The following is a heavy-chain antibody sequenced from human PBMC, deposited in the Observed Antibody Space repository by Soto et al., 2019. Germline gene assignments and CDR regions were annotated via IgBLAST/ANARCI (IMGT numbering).Heavy chain of an antibody. Sequence: GASVKVSCKASGYTFTSYAMHWVRQAPGQRLEWMGWINAGNGNTKYSQRFQGRVTITRATSASTAYMELSSLRSEDTAVYYCARSPGGPMTPGDYWGQGTLVTVSS. CDR1: GYTFTSYA. V-gene: IGHV1-3*01. J-gene: IGHJ4*02. CDR2: INAGNGNT. D-gene: IGHD3-10*01. CDR3: ARSPGGPMTPGDY.